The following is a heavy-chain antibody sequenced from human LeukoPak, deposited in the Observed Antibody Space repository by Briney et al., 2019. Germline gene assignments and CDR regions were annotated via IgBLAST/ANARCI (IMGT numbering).Heavy chain of an antibody. Sequence: GGSLKLSCAASGFTFSGSDIHWVRRASGKGLEWVGHIRSKTNNYATADAASVKGRFTFSSDDSKNTAYIQMNSLKTEDTAVYYCTRHNYDRSGYGAFDIWGQGTMVTVSS. V-gene: IGHV3-73*01. CDR2: IRSKTNNYAT. CDR3: TRHNYDRSGYGAFDI. D-gene: IGHD3-22*01. CDR1: GFTFSGSD. J-gene: IGHJ3*02.